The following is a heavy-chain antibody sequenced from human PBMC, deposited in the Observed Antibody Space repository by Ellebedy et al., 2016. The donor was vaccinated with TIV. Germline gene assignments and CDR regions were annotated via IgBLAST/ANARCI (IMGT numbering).Heavy chain of an antibody. J-gene: IGHJ4*02. CDR2: TRNKARSYTT. D-gene: IGHD2-8*01. Sequence: GGSLRLSCAASGFIFSDHYIDWVRQAPGEGLEWVGRTRNKARSYTTDYAASVKGRFTISRDESKASVFLEMNSLKDEDTAVYYCVLMTPDFWGQGTLVTVSS. V-gene: IGHV3-72*01. CDR3: VLMTPDF. CDR1: GFIFSDHY.